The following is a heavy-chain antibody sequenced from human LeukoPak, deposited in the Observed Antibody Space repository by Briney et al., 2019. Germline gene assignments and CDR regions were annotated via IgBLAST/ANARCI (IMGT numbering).Heavy chain of an antibody. CDR2: IYSGGST. Sequence: PGGSLRLSCAASGFTVSSNYMSWVRQAPGKGLEWVSVIYSGGSTYYADSVKGRFTISRDNSKNTLYLQMNSLRAEDTAVYYCARVTSGYSPGMDVWGQGTTVTVSS. V-gene: IGHV3-53*01. CDR1: GFTVSSNY. CDR3: ARVTSGYSPGMDV. D-gene: IGHD3-3*01. J-gene: IGHJ6*02.